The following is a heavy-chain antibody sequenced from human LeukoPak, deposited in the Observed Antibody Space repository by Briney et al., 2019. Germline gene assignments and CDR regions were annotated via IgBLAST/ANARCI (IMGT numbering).Heavy chain of an antibody. J-gene: IGHJ5*02. CDR1: GGSISSSNFY. V-gene: IGHV4-39*07. CDR2: IYYSGST. Sequence: SETLSLTCTVSGGSISSSNFYWGWIRQPPGKGLEWIGSIYYSGSTYYNPSLRSRVTISVDTSKNQFSLKLSSVTAADTAVYYCASGYGYCSGGSCYHWFDPWGQGTLVTVSS. D-gene: IGHD2-15*01. CDR3: ASGYGYCSGGSCYHWFDP.